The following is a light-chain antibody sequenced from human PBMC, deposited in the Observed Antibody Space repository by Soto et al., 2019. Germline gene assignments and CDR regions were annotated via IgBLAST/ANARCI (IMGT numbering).Light chain of an antibody. CDR1: QSIRSY. Sequence: DIQMPQSPSSLSASVGDRVTITCRASQSIRSYLNWYQQKPGKAPQLLIYAASSLQSEVPSRFSGSRSGTDFALTISSLQPEDFATYYCQQSYSTPRSFGQGTKVEIK. J-gene: IGKJ1*01. V-gene: IGKV1-39*01. CDR3: QQSYSTPRS. CDR2: AAS.